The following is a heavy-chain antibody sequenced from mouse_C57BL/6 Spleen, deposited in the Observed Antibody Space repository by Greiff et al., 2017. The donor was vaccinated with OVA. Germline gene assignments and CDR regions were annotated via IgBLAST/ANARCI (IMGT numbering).Heavy chain of an antibody. CDR3: ARGDYGSSFAY. Sequence: QVQLQQPGAELVKPGASVKLSCKASGYTFTSYWMHWVKQRPGQGLEWIGMIHPNSGSTNYNEKLKSKATLTVDKSSSTAYMQLSSLTSEDSAVYYCARGDYGSSFAYWGQGTLVTVSA. V-gene: IGHV1-64*01. J-gene: IGHJ3*01. CDR1: GYTFTSYW. CDR2: IHPNSGST. D-gene: IGHD1-1*01.